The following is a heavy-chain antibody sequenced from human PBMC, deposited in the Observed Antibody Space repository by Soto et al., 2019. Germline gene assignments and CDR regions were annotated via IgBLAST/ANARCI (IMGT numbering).Heavy chain of an antibody. CDR3: ARNLDYYYGRGSGNGHGV. Sequence: QVQLVQSGAEVKEPGDSVRVSCEASGYTFTAYYIHWVRQAPGQGLEWMGWINPKFGATTYAQDFQGRVSMTRDMSISTVYMELSSLTSDDTAIYYCARNLDYYYGRGSGNGHGVWGQGTTVTV. CDR1: GYTFTAYY. J-gene: IGHJ6*02. CDR2: INPKFGAT. D-gene: IGHD3-10*02. V-gene: IGHV1-2*02.